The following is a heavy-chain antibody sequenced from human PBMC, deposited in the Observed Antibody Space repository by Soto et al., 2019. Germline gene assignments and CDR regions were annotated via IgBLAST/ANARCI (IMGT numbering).Heavy chain of an antibody. CDR1: GFTFSSYG. J-gene: IGHJ4*02. Sequence: GGSLRLSCAASGFTFSSYGMHWVRQAPGKGLEWVAVISYDGSNKYYADSVKGRFTISRDNSKNTLYLQMNSLRAEDTAVYYCAKDQLPYYDSSGYYCGYWGQGT. CDR2: ISYDGSNK. CDR3: AKDQLPYYDSSGYYCGY. V-gene: IGHV3-30*18. D-gene: IGHD3-22*01.